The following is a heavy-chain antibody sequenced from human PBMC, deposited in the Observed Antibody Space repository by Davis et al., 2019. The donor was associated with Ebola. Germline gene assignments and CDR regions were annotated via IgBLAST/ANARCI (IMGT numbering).Heavy chain of an antibody. CDR1: GYTFTSYG. V-gene: IGHV1-18*01. CDR3: ASRYSGSYYLTAFDI. D-gene: IGHD1-26*01. Sequence: ASVKVSCKASGYTFTSYGISWVRQAPGQGLEWMGWISAYNGNTNYAQKLQGRVTMTTDTSTSTAYMELRSPRSDDTAVYYCASRYSGSYYLTAFDIWGQGTMVTVSS. J-gene: IGHJ3*02. CDR2: ISAYNGNT.